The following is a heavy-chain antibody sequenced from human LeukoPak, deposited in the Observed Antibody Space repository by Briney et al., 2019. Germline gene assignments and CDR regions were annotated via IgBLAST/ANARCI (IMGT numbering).Heavy chain of an antibody. CDR2: IYSGGST. V-gene: IGHV3-53*01. Sequence: GGSLRLSCAASGFTVSSNYMSWVRQAPGKGLEWVSVIYSGGSTYYADSVKGRFTISRDNSKNTLYLQMNSLRAEDTAVYYCARSDSSGYFLHWGQGTLVTVSS. D-gene: IGHD3-22*01. CDR3: ARSDSSGYFLH. CDR1: GFTVSSNY. J-gene: IGHJ4*02.